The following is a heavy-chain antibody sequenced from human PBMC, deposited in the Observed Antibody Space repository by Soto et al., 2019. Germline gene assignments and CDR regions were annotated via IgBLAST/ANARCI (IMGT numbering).Heavy chain of an antibody. CDR2: IYPGDSDT. D-gene: IGHD3-3*01. CDR1: GYSFTIYL. V-gene: IGHV5-51*01. CDR3: ARHQIWSGDNYYYGMDV. Sequence: GESLKISCKGSGYSFTIYLIGWLRQMPGKGLGWMGIIYPGDSDTRYSPSFQGQVTISAYKSISTAYLQWSSLKASDTAMYYCARHQIWSGDNYYYGMDVWGQGTTVTVSS. J-gene: IGHJ6*02.